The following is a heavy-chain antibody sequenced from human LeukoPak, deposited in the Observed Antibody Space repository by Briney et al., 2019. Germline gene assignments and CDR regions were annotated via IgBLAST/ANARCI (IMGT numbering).Heavy chain of an antibody. CDR2: IIPIFGTA. D-gene: IGHD3-10*01. V-gene: IGHV1-69*06. Sequence: SVKVSCKASGGTFSSYAISWVRQAPGRGLEWMGGIIPIFGTANYAQKFQGRVTITADKSTSTAYMELSSLRSEDTAVYYCARDKKVRGVRFFDYWGQGTLVTVSS. CDR1: GGTFSSYA. CDR3: ARDKKVRGVRFFDY. J-gene: IGHJ4*02.